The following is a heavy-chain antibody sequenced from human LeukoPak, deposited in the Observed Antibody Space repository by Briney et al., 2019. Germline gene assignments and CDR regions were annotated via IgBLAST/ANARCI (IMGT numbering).Heavy chain of an antibody. CDR3: AKDYCSSTSCPQKD. CDR1: GFTFTSDA. V-gene: IGHV3-23*01. J-gene: IGHJ4*02. Sequence: PGGSLRLSCVASGFTFTSDAMNWVRQAPGKGLEWVSSTVSRGTTQYADSVKGRFTISRDNSKNTLYLQMNSLRAEDTAIYYCAKDYCSSTSCPQKDWGQGTLVTVSS. CDR2: TVSRGTT. D-gene: IGHD2-2*01.